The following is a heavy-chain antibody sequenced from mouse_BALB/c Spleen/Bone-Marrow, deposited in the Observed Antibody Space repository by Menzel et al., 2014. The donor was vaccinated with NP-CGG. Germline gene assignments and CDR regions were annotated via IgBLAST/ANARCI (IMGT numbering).Heavy chain of an antibody. CDR3: ARSRLRDWYFDV. V-gene: IGHV1S56*01. CDR2: IFPGDSTT. Sequence: VQRVESGVELVKPGASVKLSCKASGNTFTSYDINWVRQRPEQGLEWIGWIFPGDSTTKYNEKFKGKATLSTDKSSSTVHMQLSRLTSEDSAVYFCARSRLRDWYFDVWGAGTTVTISS. D-gene: IGHD1-2*01. CDR1: GNTFTSYD. J-gene: IGHJ1*01.